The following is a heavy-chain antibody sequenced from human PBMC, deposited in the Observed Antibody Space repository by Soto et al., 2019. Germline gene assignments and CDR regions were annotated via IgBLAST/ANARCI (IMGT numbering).Heavy chain of an antibody. V-gene: IGHV3-7*01. D-gene: IGHD4-4*01. CDR3: ARDTYPYDYSNYVVNP. CDR2: IKQDGSEK. Sequence: PGGSLRLACAASGFTFSSYWMSWVRQAPGKGLEWVANIKQDGSEKYYVDSVKGRFTISRDNAKNSLYLQMNSLRAEDTAVYYCARDTYPYDYSNYVVNPWGQGTLVTVSS. CDR1: GFTFSSYW. J-gene: IGHJ5*02.